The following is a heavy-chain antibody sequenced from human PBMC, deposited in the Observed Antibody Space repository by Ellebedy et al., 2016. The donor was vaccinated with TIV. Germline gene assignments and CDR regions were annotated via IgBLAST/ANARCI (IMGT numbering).Heavy chain of an antibody. CDR1: GFTFSSYW. CDR2: IKTDGSST. V-gene: IGHV3-74*01. CDR3: ATVDGY. Sequence: GGSLRLSCAASGFTFSSYWMHWVRQAPGKGLVWVSRIKTDGSSTNYADSVKGRFTISRDNAKNTLYLQMNSLRAEDTAVYYCATVDGYWGQGTLVTVSS. D-gene: IGHD3/OR15-3a*01. J-gene: IGHJ4*02.